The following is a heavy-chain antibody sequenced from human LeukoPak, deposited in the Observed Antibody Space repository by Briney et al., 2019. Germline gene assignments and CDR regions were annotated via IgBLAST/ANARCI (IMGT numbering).Heavy chain of an antibody. CDR1: GGSISSYY. V-gene: IGHV4-59*08. D-gene: IGHD1-14*01. Sequence: PSETLSLTCTVSGGSISSYYWSWIRQPQGKGLEWIGYIYYSGSTNYNPSLKSRVTISVDTSKNQFSLKLSSVTAADTAVYYCARRDGAGREFDYWGQGTLVTVSS. J-gene: IGHJ4*02. CDR3: ARRDGAGREFDY. CDR2: IYYSGST.